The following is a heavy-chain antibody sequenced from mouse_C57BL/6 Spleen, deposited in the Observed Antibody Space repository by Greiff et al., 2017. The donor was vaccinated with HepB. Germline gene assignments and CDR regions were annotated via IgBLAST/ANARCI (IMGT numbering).Heavy chain of an antibody. CDR1: GYTFTSYW. V-gene: IGHV1-69*01. CDR2: IDPSDSYT. CDR3: GRWDGSSTCDFDY. Sequence: VQLQQPGAELVMPGASVKLSCKASGYTFTSYWMHWVKQRPGQGLEWIGEIDPSDSYTNYNQKFKGKSTLTVDKSSSTAYMQLSSLTSEDSAVYYCGRWDGSSTCDFDYWGQGTTLTVSS. J-gene: IGHJ2*01. D-gene: IGHD1-1*01.